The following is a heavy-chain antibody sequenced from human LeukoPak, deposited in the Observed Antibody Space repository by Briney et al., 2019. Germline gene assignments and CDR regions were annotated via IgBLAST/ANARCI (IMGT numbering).Heavy chain of an antibody. CDR2: LYHSGGT. V-gene: IGHV4-38-2*01. CDR3: ARVAAGSRYYFDD. CDR1: GYSISSGYY. J-gene: IGHJ4*02. Sequence: SETLSLTCAVSGYSISSGYYWGWIRQPPGKGLEWIGSLYHSGGTYYNPSLQSRVTTSVDTSKNQFSLKLSSVTAADTAVYFCARVAAGSRYYFDDWGQGTLVTVSS. D-gene: IGHD2-15*01.